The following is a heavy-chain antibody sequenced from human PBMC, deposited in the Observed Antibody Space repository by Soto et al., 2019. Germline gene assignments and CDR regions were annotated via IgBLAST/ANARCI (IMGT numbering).Heavy chain of an antibody. Sequence: GSLILPCTASGFTFSSYAIHWVRLAPGKGLEWVAVISYDGSNKYYADSVKGRFTISRDNSKNTLYLQMKSLRAEDTAVYYCARNGEDYGGNSKGAFDIWGQGTKVNV. D-gene: IGHD4-17*01. CDR1: GFTFSSYA. CDR3: ARNGEDYGGNSKGAFDI. J-gene: IGHJ3*02. V-gene: IGHV3-30*14. CDR2: ISYDGSNK.